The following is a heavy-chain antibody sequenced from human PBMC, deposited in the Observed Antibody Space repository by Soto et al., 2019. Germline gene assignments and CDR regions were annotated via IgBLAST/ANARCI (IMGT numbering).Heavy chain of an antibody. V-gene: IGHV4-34*01. CDR1: GGSFSGYY. D-gene: IGHD5-12*01. J-gene: IGHJ4*02. CDR3: ARGRRAWLQTLHPSSSFDY. CDR2: INHSGST. Sequence: PSETLSLTCAVYGGSFSGYYWSWIRQPPGKGLEWIGEINHSGSTNYNPSLKSRVTISVDTSKNQFSLMLSSVTAADTAVYYCARGRRAWLQTLHPSSSFDYWGQGTLVTVSS.